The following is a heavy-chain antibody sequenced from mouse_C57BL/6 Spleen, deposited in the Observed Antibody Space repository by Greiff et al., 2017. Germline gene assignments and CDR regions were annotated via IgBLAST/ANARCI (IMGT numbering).Heavy chain of an antibody. D-gene: IGHD2-5*01. Sequence: VKLVESGAELVKPGASVKMSCKASGYTFTTYPIEWMKQNHGKSLEWIGNFHPYNDDTKYNEKFKGKATLPVEKSSSTVYLELSRLTSDDSAVYYCARKGYYSNYWYFDVWGTGTTVTVSS. V-gene: IGHV1-47*01. CDR3: ARKGYYSNYWYFDV. J-gene: IGHJ1*03. CDR1: GYTFTTYP. CDR2: FHPYNDDT.